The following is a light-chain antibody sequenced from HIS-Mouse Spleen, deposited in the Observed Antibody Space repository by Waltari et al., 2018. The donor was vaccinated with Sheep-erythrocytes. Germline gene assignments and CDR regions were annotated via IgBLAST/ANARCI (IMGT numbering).Light chain of an antibody. CDR3: CSYAGSYNHV. V-gene: IGLV2-11*01. J-gene: IGLJ1*01. Sequence: QSALTQPRSVSGSPGQSVTISCTGTSSDVGGYNYVSWYQQHPGKAPKLMIYDDSKRPAGVPDRCSGSKSGNTASLTISGLQAEDEADYYCCSYAGSYNHVFATGTNVTVL. CDR1: SSDVGGYNY. CDR2: DDS.